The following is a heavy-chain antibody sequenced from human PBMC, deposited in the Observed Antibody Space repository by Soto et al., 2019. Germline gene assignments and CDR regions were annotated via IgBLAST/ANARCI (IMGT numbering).Heavy chain of an antibody. CDR1: GFTFSSYG. D-gene: IGHD3-10*01. CDR3: AKDPQGTDEYMDV. V-gene: IGHV3-30*18. J-gene: IGHJ6*03. CDR2: ISYDGSNK. Sequence: GGSLRLSCAASGFTFSSYGMHWVRQAPGKGLEWVTVISYDGSNKYYADSVKGRFTISRDNSKNTLYLQMNSLRAEDTAVYYCAKDPQGTDEYMDVWGKGTTVTVSS.